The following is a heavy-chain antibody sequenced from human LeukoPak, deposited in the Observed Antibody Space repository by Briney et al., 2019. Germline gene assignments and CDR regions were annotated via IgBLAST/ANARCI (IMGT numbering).Heavy chain of an antibody. D-gene: IGHD7-27*01. CDR1: GGSISSYY. CDR2: IYTSGSI. CDR3: ASRKLGNDY. Sequence: PSETLSLTCTVSGGSISSYYWSWIRQPAGRGLEWIGRIYTSGSITYNPSLKSRVSMSVDTSQNQFSLKLSSVTAADTAVYYCASRKLGNDYWGQGTLVTVSS. J-gene: IGHJ4*02. V-gene: IGHV4-4*07.